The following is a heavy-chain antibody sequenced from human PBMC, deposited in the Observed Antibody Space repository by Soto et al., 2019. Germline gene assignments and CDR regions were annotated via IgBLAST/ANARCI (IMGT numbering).Heavy chain of an antibody. Sequence: PGGSLRLSCAASGFTFSSYWMSWVRQAPGKGLEWVANIKQDGSEKYYVDSVRGRFTISRDNAKNSLYLQMNSLRAEDTALYYCARGRVGATTPFGYWGQGTLVTVSS. CDR1: GFTFSSYW. CDR2: IKQDGSEK. D-gene: IGHD1-26*01. CDR3: ARGRVGATTPFGY. V-gene: IGHV3-7*05. J-gene: IGHJ4*02.